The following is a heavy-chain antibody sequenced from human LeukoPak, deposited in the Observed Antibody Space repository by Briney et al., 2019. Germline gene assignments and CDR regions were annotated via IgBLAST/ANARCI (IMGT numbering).Heavy chain of an antibody. J-gene: IGHJ1*01. Sequence: PGGSLRLSCAASGFTLDTYAMSWVRQAPGKGPEWVSAISGSGGTTYYADSVKGRFTISRDNSKNTLYLQMNSLRAEDTAVYYCAKAAAPAARNFQHWGQGTLVTVSS. CDR2: ISGSGGTT. CDR3: AKAAAPAARNFQH. D-gene: IGHD6-6*01. V-gene: IGHV3-23*01. CDR1: GFTLDTYA.